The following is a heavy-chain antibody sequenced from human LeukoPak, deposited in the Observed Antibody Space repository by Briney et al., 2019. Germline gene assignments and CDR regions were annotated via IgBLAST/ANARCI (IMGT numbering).Heavy chain of an antibody. V-gene: IGHV1-69*06. Sequence: SVTVSFQASGGTFSSYAISWVRQAPGQGLEWMGGIIPIFGTANYAQKFQGRVTITADKSTSTAYMELSSLRSEDTAVYYCAREGVDIVATYFDYWGQGTLVTVSS. CDR1: GGTFSSYA. CDR3: AREGVDIVATYFDY. J-gene: IGHJ4*02. D-gene: IGHD5-12*01. CDR2: IIPIFGTA.